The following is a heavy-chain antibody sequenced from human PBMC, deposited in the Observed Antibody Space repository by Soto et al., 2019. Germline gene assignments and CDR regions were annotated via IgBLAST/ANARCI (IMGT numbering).Heavy chain of an antibody. CDR3: AKTYTGG. J-gene: IGHJ6*02. Sequence: PGGSLRLSCTASGFNFRDQALSWVRQAPGGGLEWVSGISGMEDRTNYADFVKGRFFISKDRAKNTLNLQMNGLRDDDTAAYYCAKTYTGGWGQGTTVTVSS. V-gene: IGHV3-23*01. CDR2: ISGMEDRT. D-gene: IGHD3-10*01. CDR1: GFNFRDQA.